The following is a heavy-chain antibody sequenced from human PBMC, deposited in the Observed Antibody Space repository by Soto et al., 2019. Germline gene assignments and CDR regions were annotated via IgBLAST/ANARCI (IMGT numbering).Heavy chain of an antibody. V-gene: IGHV4-34*01. CDR3: ETYYYGSGSSWNWFDP. D-gene: IGHD3-10*01. CDR2: INHSGST. Sequence: PSETLSLTCAVSGGSFSGYYWSWIRQPPGKGLEWIGEINHSGSTNYNPSLKSRVTISVDTSKNQFSLKLSSVTAADTAVYYCETYYYGSGSSWNWFDPWGQGTLVTVSS. CDR1: GGSFSGYY. J-gene: IGHJ5*02.